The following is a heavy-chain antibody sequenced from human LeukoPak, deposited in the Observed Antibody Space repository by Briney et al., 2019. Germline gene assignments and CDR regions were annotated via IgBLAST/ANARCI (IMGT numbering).Heavy chain of an antibody. Sequence: ASVKVSCKASGGTFSSYAISWVRQAPGQGLEWMGGIIPIFGTANYAQKFQGRVTVTADESTSTAYMELSSLRSEDTAAYYCARVNQDYYDSSGLGAYYYYGMDVWGQGTTVTVSS. V-gene: IGHV1-69*13. CDR1: GGTFSSYA. CDR2: IIPIFGTA. J-gene: IGHJ6*02. D-gene: IGHD3-22*01. CDR3: ARVNQDYYDSSGLGAYYYYGMDV.